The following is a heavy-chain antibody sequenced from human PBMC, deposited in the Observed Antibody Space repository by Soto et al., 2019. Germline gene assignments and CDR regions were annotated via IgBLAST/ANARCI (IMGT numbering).Heavy chain of an antibody. CDR2: IYPGDSDT. J-gene: IGHJ4*02. CDR3: ARPGYCSGGSCHEPYYFDY. Sequence: PGESLKISCKVSGYSFTSYCSGWIRQMPGKGLEWMGIIYPGDSDTRYSPSFQGQVTISAAKSISTAYLQWSSLKASDTAMYYCARPGYCSGGSCHEPYYFDYWGQGTLVTVSS. CDR1: GYSFTSYC. D-gene: IGHD2-15*01. V-gene: IGHV5-51*01.